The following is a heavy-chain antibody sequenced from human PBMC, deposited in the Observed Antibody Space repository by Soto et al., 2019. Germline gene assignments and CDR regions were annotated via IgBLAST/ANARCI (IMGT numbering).Heavy chain of an antibody. CDR1: GYTFTSYG. J-gene: IGHJ5*02. V-gene: IGHV1-18*01. CDR2: IRPYNGNT. D-gene: IGHD2-2*01. Sequence: QVQLVQSGAELKKPGASVKVSCKTSGYTFTSYGISWVRQAPGQGLEWMGWIRPYNGNTNYAQKFQGKVTMTTDTSTNTAYMELRSLRSDDTAVYYCARTSVAVPAALNWFDPWGQGTLVSVSS. CDR3: ARTSVAVPAALNWFDP.